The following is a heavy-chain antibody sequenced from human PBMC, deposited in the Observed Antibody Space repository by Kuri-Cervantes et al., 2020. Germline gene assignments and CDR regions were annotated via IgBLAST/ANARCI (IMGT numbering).Heavy chain of an antibody. D-gene: IGHD2-8*01. V-gene: IGHV4-39*07. CDR1: GGSISSSSYY. CDR3: ARVAGPMVS. Sequence: GSLRLSCTVSGGSISSSSYYWGRIRQPPGKGLEWIGSIYYSGSTYYNPSLKSRVIISVDTSNNKFFLSLTSMTAADTAVYYCARVAGPMVSWGQGTLVTVSS. CDR2: IYYSGST. J-gene: IGHJ5*02.